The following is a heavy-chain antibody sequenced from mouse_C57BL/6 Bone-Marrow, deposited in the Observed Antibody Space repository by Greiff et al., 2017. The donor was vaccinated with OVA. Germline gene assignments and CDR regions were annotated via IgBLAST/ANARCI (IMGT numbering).Heavy chain of an antibody. CDR1: GYTFTSYG. J-gene: IGHJ4*01. V-gene: IGHV1-81*01. D-gene: IGHD2-13*01. CDR2: IYPRSGNT. Sequence: VQLQQSGAELARPGASVKLSCKASGYTFTSYGISWVKQRTGQGLEWIGEIYPRSGNTYYNEKFKGKATLTADKSSSAAYMGLSSLTSEDSAVYFCTRLDYVAMEYWGQGTTVTV. CDR3: TRLDYVAMEY.